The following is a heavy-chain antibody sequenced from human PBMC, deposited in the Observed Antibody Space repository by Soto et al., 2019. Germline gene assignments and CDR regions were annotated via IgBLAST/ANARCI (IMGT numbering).Heavy chain of an antibody. CDR3: ARGSLRGSGYDLADY. V-gene: IGHV1-69*02. J-gene: IGHJ4*02. CDR1: GGTFSSYT. Sequence: SVKVSCKASGGTFSSYTISWVRQAPGQGLEWMGRIIPILGIANYAQKFQGRVTITADKSTSTAYMELSSLRSEDTAVYYCARGSLRGSGYDLADYWGQGTLVTVSS. CDR2: IIPILGIA. D-gene: IGHD5-12*01.